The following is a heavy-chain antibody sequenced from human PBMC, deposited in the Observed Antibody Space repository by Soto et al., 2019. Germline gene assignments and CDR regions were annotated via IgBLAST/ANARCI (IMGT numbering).Heavy chain of an antibody. D-gene: IGHD1-26*01. V-gene: IGHV1-2*02. CDR3: ARDIRDAYYTSPLDT. Sequence: ASVKVSCKASVYTFTGYFMHWVRQAPGQGREGMGWMNPYSCGADYAQSFQGRVTMTRDTSISTVYMELSRLRFDETAGYYFARDIRDAYYTSPLDTWGQGTVVTVSS. CDR1: VYTFTGYF. CDR2: MNPYSCGA. J-gene: IGHJ5*02.